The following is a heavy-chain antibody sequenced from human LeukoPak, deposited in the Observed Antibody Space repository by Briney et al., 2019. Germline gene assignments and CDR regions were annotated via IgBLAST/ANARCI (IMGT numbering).Heavy chain of an antibody. D-gene: IGHD3-10*01. CDR2: ISYDGSNK. V-gene: IGHV3-30*18. J-gene: IGHJ4*02. CDR3: AKPPPHYYGSGSPDY. CDR1: GFTFSSYG. Sequence: GGSLRLSCAASGFTFSSYGMHWVRQAPGKGLEWVAVISYDGSNKYYADSVKGRFTISRDNPKNTLYLQMNSLRAEDTAVYYCAKPPPHYYGSGSPDYWGQGTLVTVSS.